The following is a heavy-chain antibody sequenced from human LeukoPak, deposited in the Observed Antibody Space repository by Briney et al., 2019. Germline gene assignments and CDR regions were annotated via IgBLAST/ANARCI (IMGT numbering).Heavy chain of an antibody. CDR3: AREDDSSGYWFYFDY. J-gene: IGHJ4*02. V-gene: IGHV4-34*01. D-gene: IGHD3-22*01. CDR1: GGSFSGYY. CDR2: INHSGST. Sequence: PSETLSLTCAVYGGSFSGYYWSWIRQPPGKGLEWIGEINHSGSTNYSPSLKSRVTISVDTSKNQFSLKLSSVTAADTAVYYCAREDDSSGYWFYFDYWGQGTLVTVSS.